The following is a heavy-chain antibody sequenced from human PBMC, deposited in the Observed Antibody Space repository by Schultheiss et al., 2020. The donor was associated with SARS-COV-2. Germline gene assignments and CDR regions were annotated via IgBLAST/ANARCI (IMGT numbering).Heavy chain of an antibody. CDR1: GFTFSSYS. J-gene: IGHJ4*02. D-gene: IGHD6-13*01. CDR2: ISSSSSTI. Sequence: GGSLRLSCAASGFTFSSYSMNWVRQAPGKGLEWVSYISSSSSTIYYADSVKGRFTISRDNAKNSLYLQMSSLRTEDTAVYYCAKDLRAAAGTPYFDYWGQGTLVTVSS. CDR3: AKDLRAAAGTPYFDY. V-gene: IGHV3-48*04.